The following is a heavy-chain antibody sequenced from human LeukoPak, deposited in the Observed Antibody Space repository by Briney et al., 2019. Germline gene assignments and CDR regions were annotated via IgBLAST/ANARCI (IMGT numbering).Heavy chain of an antibody. J-gene: IGHJ4*02. CDR2: ISYDGSNK. D-gene: IGHD3-3*01. CDR3: AKVRFLERHEIDY. V-gene: IGHV3-30*18. CDR1: GFTFSSYS. Sequence: GGSLRLSCAASGFTFSSYSMNWVRQAPGKGLEWVAVISYDGSNKYYADSVKGRFTISRDNSKNTLYLQMNSLRAEDTAVYYCAKVRFLERHEIDYWGQGTLVTVSS.